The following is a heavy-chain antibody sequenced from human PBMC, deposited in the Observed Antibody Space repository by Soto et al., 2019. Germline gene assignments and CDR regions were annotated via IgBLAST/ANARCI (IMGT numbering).Heavy chain of an antibody. V-gene: IGHV3-23*01. CDR3: AKDVTTTGIHYYAMDV. Sequence: EVQLLESGGVLGQPGGSLRLSCEVSGFTLTSYVMNWVRQAPDKVLEWVSTIGRGGDTYYADSVKGRFTISRDNSKNTLVLQLNSLRADDKARYFCAKDVTTTGIHYYAMDVWGQGTTVTVAS. J-gene: IGHJ6*01. D-gene: IGHD1-1*01. CDR2: TIGRGGDT. CDR1: GFTLTSYV.